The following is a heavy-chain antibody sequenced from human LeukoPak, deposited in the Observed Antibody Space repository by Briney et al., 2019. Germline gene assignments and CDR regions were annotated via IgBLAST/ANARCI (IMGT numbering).Heavy chain of an antibody. Sequence: SETLSLTCTVSGGSITNYYWSWIRQPPGKGLEWIGFIYYSGTTNYNPSLKSRVTISVDTSKNQFSLKLSSVTAADTAVYYCARVRMNYYDSSGLFDPWGQGTLVTVSS. J-gene: IGHJ5*02. CDR1: GGSITNYY. CDR3: ARVRMNYYDSSGLFDP. V-gene: IGHV4-59*01. D-gene: IGHD3-22*01. CDR2: IYYSGTT.